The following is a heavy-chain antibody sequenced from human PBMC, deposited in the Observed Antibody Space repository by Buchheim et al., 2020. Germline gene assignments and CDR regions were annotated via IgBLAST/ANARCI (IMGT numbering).Heavy chain of an antibody. Sequence: EVQLVESGGGLVQPGGSLRLSCEASGFTFSSYWMSWARKAPGKGLEWVANIKQDGSEKYYVDSVKGRFTISRANAKNSLYLQMNSLRAEDTAVYYCARDCSNATLLRYYYYMDVWGKGTT. V-gene: IGHV3-7*01. D-gene: IGHD2-8*01. CDR2: IKQDGSEK. CDR3: ARDCSNATLLRYYYYMDV. CDR1: GFTFSSYW. J-gene: IGHJ6*03.